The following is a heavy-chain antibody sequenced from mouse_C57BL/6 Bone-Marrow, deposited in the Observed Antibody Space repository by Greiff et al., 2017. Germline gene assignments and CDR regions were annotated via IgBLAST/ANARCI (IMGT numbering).Heavy chain of an antibody. V-gene: IGHV1-55*01. Sequence: VQLQQPGAELVKPGASVKMSCKASGYTFPSYWITWVKQRPGQGLEWIGDIYPGSGITNYNEKFKSKATRTVDTSSNTAYMQRSSLTSEYSAVYYCARPYYSNYWYFEVWGTGTTVTVSS. CDR2: IYPGSGIT. J-gene: IGHJ1*03. CDR3: ARPYYSNYWYFEV. CDR1: GYTFPSYW. D-gene: IGHD2-5*01.